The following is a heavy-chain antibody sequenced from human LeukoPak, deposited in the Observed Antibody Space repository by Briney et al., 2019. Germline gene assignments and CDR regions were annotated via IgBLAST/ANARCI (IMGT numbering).Heavy chain of an antibody. CDR3: ARPNGDYSNWFDP. V-gene: IGHV1-2*02. CDR1: AYTFTGYY. J-gene: IGHJ5*02. CDR2: INPNSGDT. D-gene: IGHD4-17*01. Sequence: ASVTVSCKASAYTFTGYYIHWVRQAPGQGLEWMGWINPNSGDTNYAQKFQDRVTLTRDTSINTAYMDLTNLRSDDTAVYYCARPNGDYSNWFDPWGQGTLVTVSS.